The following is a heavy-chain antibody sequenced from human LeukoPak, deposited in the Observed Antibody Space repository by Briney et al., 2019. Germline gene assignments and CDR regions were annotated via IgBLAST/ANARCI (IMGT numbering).Heavy chain of an antibody. D-gene: IGHD3-10*01. J-gene: IGHJ6*03. CDR2: IIPIFGTA. CDR1: GGTFSSYA. V-gene: IGHV1-69*13. Sequence: ASVKVSCKASGGTFSSYAISWVRQAPGQGLEWMGGIIPIFGTANYAQKFQGRVTITADESTSTAYMELSSLRSEDTAVYYCAGTMVRGVIITIPGYYYYMTSGAKGPRSPSP. CDR3: AGTMVRGVIITIPGYYYYMTS.